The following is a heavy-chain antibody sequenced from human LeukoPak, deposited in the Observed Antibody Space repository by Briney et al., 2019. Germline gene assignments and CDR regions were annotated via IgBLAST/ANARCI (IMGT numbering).Heavy chain of an antibody. CDR3: AKEVATIF. J-gene: IGHJ4*02. CDR1: GFTFSSYA. Sequence: GGSLRLSCAASGFTFSSYAMHWVRQAPGKGLEWVSGISWNSGSIGYADSVKGRFTISRDNAKNSLYLQMNSLRAEDTALYYCAKEVATIFWGQGTLVTVSS. D-gene: IGHD5-24*01. V-gene: IGHV3-9*01. CDR2: ISWNSGSI.